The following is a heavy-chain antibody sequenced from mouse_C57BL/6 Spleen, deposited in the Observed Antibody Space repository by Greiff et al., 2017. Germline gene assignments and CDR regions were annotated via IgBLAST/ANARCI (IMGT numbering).Heavy chain of an antibody. CDR2: IDPSDSET. CDR1: GYTFTSYW. J-gene: IGHJ2*01. D-gene: IGHD1-1*01. Sequence: VKLQQPGAELVRPGSSVKLSCKASGYTFTSYWMHWVKQRPIQGLEWIGNIDPSDSETHYNQKFKDKATLTVDKSSSTAYMQLSSLTSEDSAVYYCARGATVVAVDYWGQGTTLTVSS. V-gene: IGHV1-52*01. CDR3: ARGATVVAVDY.